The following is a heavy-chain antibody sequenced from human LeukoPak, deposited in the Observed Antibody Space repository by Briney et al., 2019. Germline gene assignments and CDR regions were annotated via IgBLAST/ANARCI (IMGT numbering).Heavy chain of an antibody. CDR1: GYTFTSYG. CDR3: ARPLFCSSTSCPPAFDP. D-gene: IGHD2-2*01. V-gene: IGHV1-18*01. CDR2: ISAYNGNT. Sequence: GASVKVSCTASGYTFTSYGISWGRQAPRQGLEWMGWISAYNGNTNYAQKLQGRVTMTTDTSTSTAYMELRSLRSDETAVYYWARPLFCSSTSCPPAFDPWGQGTLVTVSS. J-gene: IGHJ5*02.